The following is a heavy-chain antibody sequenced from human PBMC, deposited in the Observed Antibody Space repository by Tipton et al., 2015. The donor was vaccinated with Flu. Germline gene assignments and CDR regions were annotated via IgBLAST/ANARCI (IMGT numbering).Heavy chain of an antibody. CDR1: GDSIGSDYY. Sequence: LRLSCSVSGDSIGSDYYWNWIRQPPGKGLEWIGYIYNSEYTKYNPSLKSRVTISVDTSKKQFSLQLRSVTAADTAVYYCARDPSLGMPDYFDYWGQGTLVTASS. CDR2: IYNSEYT. V-gene: IGHV4-59*12. D-gene: IGHD2-2*01. J-gene: IGHJ4*02. CDR3: ARDPSLGMPDYFDY.